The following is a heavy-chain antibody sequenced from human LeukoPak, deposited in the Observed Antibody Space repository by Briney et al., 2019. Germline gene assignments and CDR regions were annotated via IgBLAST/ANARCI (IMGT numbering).Heavy chain of an antibody. CDR3: AREGRLLWFGEQRADNWFDP. J-gene: IGHJ5*02. CDR2: INHSGST. D-gene: IGHD3-10*01. CDR1: GGSFSGYY. V-gene: IGHV4-34*01. Sequence: SETLSLTCAVYGGSFSGYYWSWIRQPPGKGLEWIGEINHSGSTNYNPSLKSRDTISVDTSKNQFSLKLSSVTAADTAVYYCAREGRLLWFGEQRADNWFDPWGQGTLVTVSS.